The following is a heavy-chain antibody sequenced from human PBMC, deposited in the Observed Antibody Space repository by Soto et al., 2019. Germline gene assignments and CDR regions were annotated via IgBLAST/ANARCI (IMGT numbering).Heavy chain of an antibody. CDR3: ARGRYYDSSGYPGGMDV. Sequence: EVQLVESGGGLVKPGGSLRLSCAASGFTFSSYSMNWVRQAPGKGLEWVSSISSSSSYIYYADSVKGRFTISRDNAKNSLYLQMNSLRAEDTAVYYCARGRYYDSSGYPGGMDVWGQGTTVTVS. CDR1: GFTFSSYS. CDR2: ISSSSSYI. D-gene: IGHD3-22*01. V-gene: IGHV3-21*01. J-gene: IGHJ6*02.